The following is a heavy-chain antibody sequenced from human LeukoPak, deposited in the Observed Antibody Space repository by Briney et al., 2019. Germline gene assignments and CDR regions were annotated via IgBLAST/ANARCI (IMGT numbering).Heavy chain of an antibody. J-gene: IGHJ6*02. Sequence: GGSLRLSCAASGFTFSSYAMSWVRQAPGKGLEWVSAIGGSGGSTYYADSVKGRFTISRDNSKNTLYLQMNSLRAEDTAVYYCANPHVLRFLEWPPYYYYGMDVWGQGTTVTVSS. V-gene: IGHV3-23*01. CDR1: GFTFSSYA. CDR2: IGGSGGST. D-gene: IGHD3-3*01. CDR3: ANPHVLRFLEWPPYYYYGMDV.